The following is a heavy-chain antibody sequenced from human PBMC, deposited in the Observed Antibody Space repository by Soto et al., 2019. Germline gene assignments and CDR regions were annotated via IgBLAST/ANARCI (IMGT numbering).Heavy chain of an antibody. CDR1: GFSLSTSGMC. CDR3: ARILVVPAAISYYYGMDV. Sequence: VSGPTLVNPTQTLTLTCTFSGFSLSTSGMCVSWIRQPPGKALEWLALIDWDDDKYYSTSLKTRLTISKDTSKNQVVLTMTNMDPVDTATYYCARILVVPAAISYYYGMDVWGQGTTVTVSS. D-gene: IGHD2-2*01. CDR2: IDWDDDK. J-gene: IGHJ6*02. V-gene: IGHV2-70*01.